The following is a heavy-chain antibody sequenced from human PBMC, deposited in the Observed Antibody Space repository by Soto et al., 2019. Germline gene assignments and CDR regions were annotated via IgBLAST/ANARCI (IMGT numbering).Heavy chain of an antibody. CDR3: ARYIVATKYLDY. J-gene: IGHJ4*02. D-gene: IGHD5-12*01. Sequence: EVQLVESGGGLVQPGGSLRLSCAASGFTFSDHYMEWVRQAPGKGLEWIGRIKNKPKSYTTQYAASVKGRFTISRDDSINSLHLQMESLRADDTAVYYCARYIVATKYLDYWGQGTLVTVSS. V-gene: IGHV3-72*01. CDR1: GFTFSDHY. CDR2: IKNKPKSYTT.